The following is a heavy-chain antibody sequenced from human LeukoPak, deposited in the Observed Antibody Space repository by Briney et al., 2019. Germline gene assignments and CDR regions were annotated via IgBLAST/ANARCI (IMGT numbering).Heavy chain of an antibody. CDR1: GFTFSSYG. CDR2: IWYDGSNK. Sequence: GRSLRLSCAASGFTFSSYGMHWVRQAPGKGLEWVAVIWYDGSNKYYADSVKGRFTISRDNSKNTLYLQMNSLRAEDTAVYYCAREWAGKAHDAFDIWGQGTMVTVSS. J-gene: IGHJ3*02. CDR3: AREWAGKAHDAFDI. V-gene: IGHV3-33*01.